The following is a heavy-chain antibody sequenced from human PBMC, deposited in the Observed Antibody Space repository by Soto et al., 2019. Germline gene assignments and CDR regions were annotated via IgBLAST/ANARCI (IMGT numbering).Heavy chain of an antibody. CDR2: IRTKAYGSTT. CDR3: TRSTRIPYNWFDP. CDR1: GFAFGDYA. J-gene: IGHJ5*02. D-gene: IGHD1-26*01. V-gene: IGHV3-49*03. Sequence: GGSLRLSCTASGFAFGDYAMSWFRQAPGKGLEWVSFIRTKAYGSTTEYAASVKGRFTISRDDSNSIAYLQMNSLKTEDTALYYCTRSTRIPYNWFDPWGQGTLVTVSS.